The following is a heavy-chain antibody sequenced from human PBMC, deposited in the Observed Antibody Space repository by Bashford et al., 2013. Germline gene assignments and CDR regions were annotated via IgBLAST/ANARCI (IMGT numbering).Heavy chain of an antibody. D-gene: IGHD3-10*01. CDR2: IYYSGST. CDR3: AREERHITMVRGVTWFDP. J-gene: IGHJ5*02. V-gene: IGHV4-59*01. Sequence: SETLSLTCTVSGGSISSYYWSWIRQPPGKGLEWIGYIYYSGSTNYNPSLKSRVTISVDTSKNQFSLKLSSVTAADTAVYYCAREERHITMVRGVTWFDPWGQGTLVTVSS. CDR1: GGSISSYY.